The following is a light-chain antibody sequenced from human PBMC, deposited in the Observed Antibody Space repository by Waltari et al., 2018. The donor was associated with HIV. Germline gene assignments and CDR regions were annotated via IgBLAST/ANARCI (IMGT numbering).Light chain of an antibody. J-gene: IGLJ2*01. Sequence: QSVLTQPPSASGTPGQRVTISCSGSSSNIGTTIVSWYQHTPPTAPKLLIYNNNQPPSGVPDRFSGSKSGTSASLAISGLQSEVEADYYCATWDVSLNGYVLFGGGTKVTVL. CDR3: ATWDVSLNGYVL. CDR2: NNN. V-gene: IGLV1-44*01. CDR1: SSNIGTTI.